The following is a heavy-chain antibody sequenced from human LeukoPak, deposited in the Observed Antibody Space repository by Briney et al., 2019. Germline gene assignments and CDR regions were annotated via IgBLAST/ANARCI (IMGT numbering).Heavy chain of an antibody. Sequence: PGGSLRLSCAASGFTFSSYAMSWVRQAPGKGLEWVSGISGSGGRTYYADSVKGRFTISRDNSKNTLYLQMNSLRAEDTAVYYCARVSGDYYDSSGYDYWGQGTLVTVSS. CDR1: GFTFSSYA. CDR3: ARVSGDYYDSSGYDY. D-gene: IGHD3-22*01. J-gene: IGHJ4*02. V-gene: IGHV3-23*01. CDR2: ISGSGGRT.